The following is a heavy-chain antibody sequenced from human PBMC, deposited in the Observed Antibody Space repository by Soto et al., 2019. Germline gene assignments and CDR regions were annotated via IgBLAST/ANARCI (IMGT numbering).Heavy chain of an antibody. Sequence: GGSLRLSCTASGFTFGDYAMSWFRQAPGKGLEWVGFIRSKAYGGTTEYAASVKGRFTISRDDSKSIAYLQMNSLKTEDTAVYYCTRDYYDSSGYYPIPDFDYWGQGTLVTVSS. CDR3: TRDYYDSSGYYPIPDFDY. CDR1: GFTFGDYA. D-gene: IGHD3-22*01. J-gene: IGHJ4*02. V-gene: IGHV3-49*03. CDR2: IRSKAYGGTT.